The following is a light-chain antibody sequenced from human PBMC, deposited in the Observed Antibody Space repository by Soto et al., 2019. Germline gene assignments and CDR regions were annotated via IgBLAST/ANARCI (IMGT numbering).Light chain of an antibody. Sequence: EIVLTQSPGTLSLSPGERATLSCRASQSVSSSYLAWYQQKPGQAPRLLIYGASSRATGIPDRFSGSGSGADFTLTISRLEPEDFAVCYCQHYGSSPYTFGQGTKLGIK. CDR3: QHYGSSPYT. CDR1: QSVSSSY. CDR2: GAS. J-gene: IGKJ2*01. V-gene: IGKV3-20*01.